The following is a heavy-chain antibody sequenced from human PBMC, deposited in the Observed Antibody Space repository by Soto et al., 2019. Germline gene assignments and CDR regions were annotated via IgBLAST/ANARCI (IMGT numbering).Heavy chain of an antibody. J-gene: IGHJ4*02. CDR3: ARSDSSGYPFDY. Sequence: QPGGSLRLSCAASGFTFSSYEMNWVRQAPGKGLEWVSYISSSGSTIYYADSVKGRFTISRDNAKNSLYLQMNSLRAEDTAVYYCARSDSSGYPFDYWGQGTLVTVSS. D-gene: IGHD3-22*01. CDR1: GFTFSSYE. V-gene: IGHV3-48*03. CDR2: ISSSGSTI.